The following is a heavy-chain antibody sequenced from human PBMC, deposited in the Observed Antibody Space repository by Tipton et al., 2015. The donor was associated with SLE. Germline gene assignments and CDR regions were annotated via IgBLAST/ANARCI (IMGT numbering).Heavy chain of an antibody. Sequence: TLSLTCTVSGGPISSYYWSWIRQPPGKGLEWIGYIYYSGSTNYNPSLKSRVTISVDTSKNQFSLRLSSVTAADTAVYYCARDLLDSSAFDLWGQGTMVTVSS. D-gene: IGHD5-18*01. CDR3: ARDLLDSSAFDL. J-gene: IGHJ3*01. V-gene: IGHV4-59*01. CDR1: GGPISSYY. CDR2: IYYSGST.